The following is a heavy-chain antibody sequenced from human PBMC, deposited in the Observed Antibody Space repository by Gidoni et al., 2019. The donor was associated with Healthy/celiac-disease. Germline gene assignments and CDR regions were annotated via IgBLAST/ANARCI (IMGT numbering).Heavy chain of an antibody. V-gene: IGHV3-23*01. Sequence: EVQLLESGGGLVQPGGYMRLSCAAPGFTFSSYAMSWVRQAPGKGLEWGSAISGSGGSTYYADSVKGRFTISRDNSKNTLYLQMNSLRAEDTAVYYCARGLHTPFDYWGQGTLVTVSS. J-gene: IGHJ4*02. CDR2: ISGSGGST. CDR1: GFTFSSYA. CDR3: ARGLHTPFDY. D-gene: IGHD1-26*01.